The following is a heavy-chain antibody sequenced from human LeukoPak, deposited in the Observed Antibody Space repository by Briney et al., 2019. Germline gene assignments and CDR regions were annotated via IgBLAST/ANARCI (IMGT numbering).Heavy chain of an antibody. CDR1: VFILSTYS. Sequence: GRSLRLSRAASVFILSTYSMHGAPRAPGKGLECVSSISSSSRYINSADSVKGRFTISRDNTKNSLYLQMDSLRAEDTAIYYCARHTSASVGTLLGYWGQGTLVTVSS. V-gene: IGHV3-21*01. CDR3: ARHTSASVGTLLGY. D-gene: IGHD7-27*01. J-gene: IGHJ4*02. CDR2: ISSSSRYI.